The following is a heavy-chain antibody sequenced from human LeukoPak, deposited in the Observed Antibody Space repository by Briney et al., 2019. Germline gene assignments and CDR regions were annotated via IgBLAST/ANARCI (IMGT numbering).Heavy chain of an antibody. Sequence: PGGSLRLSCTASGFTFGDYAMTWVCQAPGKGLEWVGFITSKAYGGTTEYAASVKGRFTISRDDSKSIAYLQVNSLKTEETAVYYCTRMIYCSGGSCSFDYWGQGTLVTVSS. D-gene: IGHD2-15*01. CDR2: ITSKAYGGTT. V-gene: IGHV3-49*04. CDR1: GFTFGDYA. J-gene: IGHJ4*02. CDR3: TRMIYCSGGSCSFDY.